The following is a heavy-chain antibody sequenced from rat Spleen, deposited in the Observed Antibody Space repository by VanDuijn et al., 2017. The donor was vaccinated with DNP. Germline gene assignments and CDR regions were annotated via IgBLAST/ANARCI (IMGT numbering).Heavy chain of an antibody. J-gene: IGHJ2*01. CDR1: GFNFNDYW. D-gene: IGHD1-4*01. Sequence: EVQLVESGGGLVQPGRSLKLSCAASGFNFNDYWMGWVRQAPTKGLEWVASISPSGGSTYYRDSVKGRFTISRDNAKSTLYLQMDSLRSEDTATCYCAGRPPPTRGPFDYWGQGVTVTVSS. CDR2: ISPSGGST. CDR3: AGRPPPTRGPFDY. V-gene: IGHV5-25*01.